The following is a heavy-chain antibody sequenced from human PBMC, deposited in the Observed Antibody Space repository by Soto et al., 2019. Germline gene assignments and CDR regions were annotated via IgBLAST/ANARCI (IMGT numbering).Heavy chain of an antibody. J-gene: IGHJ4*02. V-gene: IGHV3-48*02. CDR3: ARVKVVTATDF. CDR1: GFTFSRCS. Sequence: GSLRRSCAASGFTFSRCSMNWVRQAPGKGLEWVSYISSSSSTIYYADSVKGRFTISRDNAKNSLYLQMHSLRDGDTAVYYCARVKVVTATDFWGQGTLVTVSS. CDR2: ISSSSSTI. D-gene: IGHD2-21*02.